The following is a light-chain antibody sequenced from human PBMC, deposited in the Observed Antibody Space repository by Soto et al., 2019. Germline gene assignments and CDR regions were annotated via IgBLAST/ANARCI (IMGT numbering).Light chain of an antibody. Sequence: QSALTQPASVSGSPGQSITISCTGTSSDVGGYKYVSWYQQHPDKAPKLIIFEVSNRPCGISSRFSVSKSGNTASLTISGLPAEDEADYYCASYSSSSTSVIFGRGTKLTVL. CDR1: SSDVGGYKY. V-gene: IGLV2-14*01. CDR3: ASYSSSSTSVI. J-gene: IGLJ2*01. CDR2: EVS.